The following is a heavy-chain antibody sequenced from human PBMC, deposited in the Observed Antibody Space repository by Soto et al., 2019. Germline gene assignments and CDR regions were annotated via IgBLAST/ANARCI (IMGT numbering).Heavy chain of an antibody. V-gene: IGHV3-23*05. CDR3: GSWLSAHFDD. J-gene: IGHJ4*02. CDR1: PVGFSGLG. D-gene: IGHD6-19*01. Sequence: EVQLLESGGRLVQPGQSLRLSCAASPVGFSGLGMSWVRQAPGKGLEWVSTIDNSGTRTHYADSVKGRFTISRDTSKYTLDLQMDYLRAEDTALYHFGSWLSAHFDDWGRGTLVTVFS. CDR2: IDNSGTRT.